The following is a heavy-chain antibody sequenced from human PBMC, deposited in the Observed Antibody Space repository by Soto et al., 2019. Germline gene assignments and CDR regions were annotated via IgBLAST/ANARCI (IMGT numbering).Heavy chain of an antibody. CDR1: GFVFLNYA. D-gene: IGHD4-17*01. V-gene: IGHV3-30-3*01. CDR2: ISFDGSDL. CDR3: ARVGNYGDSPYYNYGSDV. Sequence: SLRLSCTASGFVFLNYAFHWVRQAPGKGLEWVAVISFDGSDLFHADSVKGRFTISRDNSRDTLYLQMSSLRADDTAVYYCARVGNYGDSPYYNYGSDVWGQGTTVTVSS. J-gene: IGHJ6*02.